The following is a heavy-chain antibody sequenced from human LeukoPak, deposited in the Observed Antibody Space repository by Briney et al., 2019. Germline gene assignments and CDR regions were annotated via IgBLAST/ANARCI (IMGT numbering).Heavy chain of an antibody. CDR3: ARTLKYYYGSGSYYGFDY. J-gene: IGHJ4*02. CDR2: INHSGST. Sequence: KPSETLSLTCAVYGGSFSGYYWSWIRQPPGKGLEWIGEINHSGSTNYNPSLKSRVTISVDTSKNQFSLKLSSVTAADTAVYYCARTLKYYYGSGSYYGFDYWGQGTLVTVSS. V-gene: IGHV4-34*01. D-gene: IGHD3-10*01. CDR1: GGSFSGYY.